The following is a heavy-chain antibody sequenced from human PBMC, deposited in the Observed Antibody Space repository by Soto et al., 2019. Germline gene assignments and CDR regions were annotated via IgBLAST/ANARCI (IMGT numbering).Heavy chain of an antibody. J-gene: IGHJ3*02. CDR1: GFTFSTYS. Sequence: EVQLLESGGGLVQPGGSLRISCAASGFTFSTYSMTWVRQAPGKGLEWVSTISGSGGSTYYIDSVKGRFTISRDNSKNTLYLQTNSLRAEDTAIYYCAKDWTSIWGQGTMVAVSS. CDR3: AKDWTSI. V-gene: IGHV3-23*01. D-gene: IGHD3-3*01. CDR2: ISGSGGST.